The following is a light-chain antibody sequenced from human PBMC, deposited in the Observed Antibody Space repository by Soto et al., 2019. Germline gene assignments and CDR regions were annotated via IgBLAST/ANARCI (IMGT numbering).Light chain of an antibody. J-gene: IGKJ5*01. V-gene: IGKV3-15*01. CDR3: QQYNTWTPLIT. CDR1: QSVSSN. Sequence: EIVMTQSPATLSVSPGERATLSCRASQSVSSNLALYQQKPGQAPRLLIYGASTRATGIPARFSGSGSGTEFTLTISSLQSEDFAVYYCQQYNTWTPLITFGQGTRLEIK. CDR2: GAS.